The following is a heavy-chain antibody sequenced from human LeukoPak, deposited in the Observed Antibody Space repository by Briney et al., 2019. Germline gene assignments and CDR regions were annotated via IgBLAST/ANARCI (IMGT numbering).Heavy chain of an antibody. J-gene: IGHJ4*02. CDR1: GFTFRSYE. D-gene: IGHD6-19*01. CDR2: ISSSGSTI. V-gene: IGHV3-48*03. CDR3: ARGVSSSGWYPFDY. Sequence: PGGSLRLSCAASGFTFRSYEMNWVRQAPGKGLEWVSYISSSGSTIYYADSVKGRFTISRDNAKNSLYLQMNSLRAEDTAVYYCARGVSSSGWYPFDYWGQGTLVTVSS.